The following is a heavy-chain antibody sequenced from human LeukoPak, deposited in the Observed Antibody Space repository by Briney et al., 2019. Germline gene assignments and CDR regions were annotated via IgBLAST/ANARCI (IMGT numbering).Heavy chain of an antibody. CDR3: ARGFLNSGFDY. J-gene: IGHJ4*02. Sequence: GGSLRLSCAASGFSFSTQRMHWVRQAPGKGLVWVSYINIDERITGYADSVKGRFTISRDNAKNTLYLQMNSLRVEDTAIYYCARGFLNSGFDYWGQGTLVTVSS. V-gene: IGHV3-74*01. D-gene: IGHD6-19*01. CDR2: INIDERIT. CDR1: GFSFSTQR.